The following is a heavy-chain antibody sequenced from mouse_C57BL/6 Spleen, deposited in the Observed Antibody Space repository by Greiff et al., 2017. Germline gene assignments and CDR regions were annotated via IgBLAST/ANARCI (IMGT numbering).Heavy chain of an antibody. CDR1: GFTFSDSY. J-gene: IGHJ2*01. Sequence: EVHLVESEGGLVQPGSSMKLSCTASGFTFSDSYMAWVRQVPEKGLEWVANINYDGSSTDYLDSLKSRFIISRDNAKNILYLQMSSLKSEDTATYCCASSTTVCYFDYWGQGTTLTVSS. V-gene: IGHV5-16*01. CDR3: ASSTTVCYFDY. CDR2: INYDGSST. D-gene: IGHD1-1*01.